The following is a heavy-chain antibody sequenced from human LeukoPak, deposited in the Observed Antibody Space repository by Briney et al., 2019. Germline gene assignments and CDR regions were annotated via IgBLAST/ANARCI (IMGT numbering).Heavy chain of an antibody. D-gene: IGHD4-17*01. J-gene: IGHJ4*02. CDR2: ISAYNGNT. CDR3: ARVTWYGDIDY. CDR1: GYTFTSYG. V-gene: IGHV1-18*01. Sequence: ASVRVSCKASGYTFTSYGISWVRQAPGQGLEWMGWISAYNGNTNYAQKLQGRVTMTTDTSTSTAYMELSSLRSDDTAVYYCARVTWYGDIDYWGQGTLVTVSS.